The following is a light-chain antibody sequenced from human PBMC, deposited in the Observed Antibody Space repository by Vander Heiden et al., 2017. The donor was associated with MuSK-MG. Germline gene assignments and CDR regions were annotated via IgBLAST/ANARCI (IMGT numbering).Light chain of an antibody. CDR2: DAS. Sequence: EIVLTQSPATLSLSPGERATLPCRASQSVTTYFAWYQQKPGQAPRLLISDASTRATGIPARFSGSRSGTDFTLTSSSLEPEDFAVYYCQQRSSWPWTFGLGTKV. V-gene: IGKV3-11*01. CDR3: QQRSSWPWT. J-gene: IGKJ1*01. CDR1: QSVTTY.